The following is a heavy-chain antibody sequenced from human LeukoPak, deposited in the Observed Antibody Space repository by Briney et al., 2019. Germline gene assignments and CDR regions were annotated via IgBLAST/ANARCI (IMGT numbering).Heavy chain of an antibody. CDR3: ARAHYYYYMDV. CDR1: GFTFSSYG. Sequence: GGSLRLSCAASGFTFSSYGMHWVRQAPGKGLEWVSYISSSSSTIYYADSVKGRFTISRDNAKNSLYLQMNSLRAEDTAVYYCARAHYYYYMDVWGKGTTVTVSS. V-gene: IGHV3-48*01. CDR2: ISSSSSTI. J-gene: IGHJ6*03.